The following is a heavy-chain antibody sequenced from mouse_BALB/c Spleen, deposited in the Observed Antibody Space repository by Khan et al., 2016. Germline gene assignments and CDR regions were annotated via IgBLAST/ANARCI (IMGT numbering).Heavy chain of an antibody. D-gene: IGHD2-4*01. CDR2: IDPANGNT. Sequence: VQLQQPGAELVKPGASVKLSCTASGFNIKDTYMHWVKQRPEQGLEWIGRIDPANGNTKYDPKFQGKATITADTSSNTAYLQLSSLTSADTAVYYCARRAIYYDYDGGAWFAYWGQGILVTVSA. CDR1: GFNIKDTY. CDR3: ARRAIYYDYDGGAWFAY. J-gene: IGHJ3*01. V-gene: IGHV14-3*02.